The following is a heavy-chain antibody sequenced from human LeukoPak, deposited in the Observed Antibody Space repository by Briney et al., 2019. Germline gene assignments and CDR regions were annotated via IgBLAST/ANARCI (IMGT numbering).Heavy chain of an antibody. J-gene: IGHJ4*02. V-gene: IGHV3-23*01. Sequence: GGSLRLPCAASGFTFSSYAMSWVRQAPGKGLEWVSAISGSGGSTYYADSVKGRFTISRDNSKNTLYLQMNSLRAEDTAVYYCAKTPIVVVVAAPDCWGQGTLVTVSS. CDR3: AKTPIVVVVAAPDC. CDR1: GFTFSSYA. CDR2: ISGSGGST. D-gene: IGHD2-15*01.